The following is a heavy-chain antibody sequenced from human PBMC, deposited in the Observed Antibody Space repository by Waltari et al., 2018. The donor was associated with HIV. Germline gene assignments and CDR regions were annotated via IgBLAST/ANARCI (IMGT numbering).Heavy chain of an antibody. CDR3: TRDGLYYDFWSGYPGY. CDR1: GFTFGDYV. V-gene: IGHV3-49*03. CDR2: IRSKAYGGTT. Sequence: EVQLVESGGGLVQPGRSLRLSCTASGFTFGDYVMSWFRQAPGKGVGEVGFIRSKAYGGTTEYAASVKGRFTISRDDSKSIAYLQMNSLKTEDTAVYYCTRDGLYYDFWSGYPGYWGQGTLVTVSS. J-gene: IGHJ4*02. D-gene: IGHD3-3*01.